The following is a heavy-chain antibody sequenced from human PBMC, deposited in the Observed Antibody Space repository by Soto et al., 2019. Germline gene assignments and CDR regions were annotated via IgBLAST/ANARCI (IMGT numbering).Heavy chain of an antibody. CDR2: IYYSGST. V-gene: IGHV4-39*01. CDR1: GGSISSSSYY. J-gene: IGHJ6*02. CDR3: ARLDYYYYYGMDV. Sequence: SETLSLTCTVSGGSISSSSYYWGWIRQPPGKGLEWIGSIYYSGSTYYNPSLKSRVTISVDTSKNQFSLKLSSVTAADTAVYYCARLDYYYYYGMDVWGQGTTVTVSS.